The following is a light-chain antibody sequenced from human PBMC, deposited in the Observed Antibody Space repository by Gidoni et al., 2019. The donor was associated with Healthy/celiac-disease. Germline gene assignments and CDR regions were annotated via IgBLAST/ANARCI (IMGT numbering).Light chain of an antibody. CDR2: AAS. Sequence: DIQMTQSPSSLSASVGDRVTITCRASQSISSYLNWYQQKPGKAPKLLIYAASSLQSGVPSRFSGSGSGTDFTLTINSLQPEDFATYYCQQSYSTLLTFGGXTKVEIK. V-gene: IGKV1-39*01. J-gene: IGKJ4*01. CDR3: QQSYSTLLT. CDR1: QSISSY.